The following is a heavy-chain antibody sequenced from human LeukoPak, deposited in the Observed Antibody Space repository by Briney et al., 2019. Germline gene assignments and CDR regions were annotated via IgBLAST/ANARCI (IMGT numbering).Heavy chain of an antibody. CDR2: IKPDGSEQ. V-gene: IGHV3-7*01. J-gene: IGHJ4*02. D-gene: IGHD4-17*01. Sequence: PGGSLRLSCAVSGFSFDTYWMTWVRQAPGKGLEWVANIKPDGSEQYYVDSVKGRFTISRDNAKNSLYLQMHSLRAEDTAVYYCARHPYGVLDYWGQGTLVTVSS. CDR1: GFSFDTYW. CDR3: ARHPYGVLDY.